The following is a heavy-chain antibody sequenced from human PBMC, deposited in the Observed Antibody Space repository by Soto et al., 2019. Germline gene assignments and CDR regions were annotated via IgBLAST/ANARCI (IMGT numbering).Heavy chain of an antibody. CDR1: GDSITSYN. Sequence: PSETLSLTCTVSGDSITSYNWNWLRQPPGKALEWIGYVYSSGSTNYNPSLKSRVTISVDTSRNQFSLKVNSVPAADTAMYYCARRAVVAVTGSLDNWLDPWGQGILVTVSS. D-gene: IGHD2-21*01. CDR3: ARRAVVAVTGSLDNWLDP. J-gene: IGHJ5*02. CDR2: VYSSGST. V-gene: IGHV4-59*01.